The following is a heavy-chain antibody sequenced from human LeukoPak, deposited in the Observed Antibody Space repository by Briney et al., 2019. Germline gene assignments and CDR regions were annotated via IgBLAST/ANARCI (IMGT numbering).Heavy chain of an antibody. J-gene: IGHJ4*02. V-gene: IGHV3-23*01. CDR1: GFTLKIA. D-gene: IGHD5-18*01. CDR3: AKGGHSYGDAFDY. CDR2: ISSSGGST. Sequence: GSLRLSCAASGFTLKIAMGWVRQAPGKGLEWVSTISSSGGSTYYAASVKGRFTVSRDNSKNTLFLQMNSLRAEDTAIYYCAKGGHSYGDAFDYWGQGTLVTVSS.